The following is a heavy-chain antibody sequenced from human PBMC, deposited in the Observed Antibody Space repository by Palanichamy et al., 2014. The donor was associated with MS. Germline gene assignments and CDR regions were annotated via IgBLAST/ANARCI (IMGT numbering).Heavy chain of an antibody. D-gene: IGHD4-17*01. Sequence: QVQLVESGGGVVQPGRSLRLSCAASGFTFSSYGMHWVRQAPGKGLEWVAVISYDGSNKCYADSVKGRFTISRDNSKNTLYLQMNSLRAEDTAVYYCAKDPTPRTTVTTHFLYWGQGTLVTVSS. CDR3: AKDPTPRTTVTTHFLY. V-gene: IGHV3-30*18. J-gene: IGHJ4*02. CDR1: GFTFSSYG. CDR2: ISYDGSNK.